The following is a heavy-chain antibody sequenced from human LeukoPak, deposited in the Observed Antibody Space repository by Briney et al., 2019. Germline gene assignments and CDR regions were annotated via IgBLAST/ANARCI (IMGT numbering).Heavy chain of an antibody. CDR3: ARVSVAVYYYYMDV. CDR2: ISGSGDST. Sequence: GGSLRLSCAASGFTFSSYAMSWVRQAPGKGLEWVSGISGSGDSTYYADSVKGRFTISRDNAKNSLYLQMNSLRAEDTAVYYCARVSVAVYYYYMDVWGKGTTVTISS. CDR1: GFTFSSYA. V-gene: IGHV3-23*01. J-gene: IGHJ6*03. D-gene: IGHD6-19*01.